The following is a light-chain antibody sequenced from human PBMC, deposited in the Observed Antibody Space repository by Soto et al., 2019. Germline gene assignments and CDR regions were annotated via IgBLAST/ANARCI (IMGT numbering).Light chain of an antibody. J-gene: IGKJ1*01. CDR3: QQYGNTPWT. CDR1: QSVSSRY. V-gene: IGKV3-20*01. CDR2: GAS. Sequence: IVLTQSPGTLSLSAGERATLSCRASQSVSSRYLAWYQQKHGQAPRLFIYGASSRATGIPDRFSGSVSGTDVTLTISRLETEDGSVFYCQQYGNTPWTFGQGTKVDIK.